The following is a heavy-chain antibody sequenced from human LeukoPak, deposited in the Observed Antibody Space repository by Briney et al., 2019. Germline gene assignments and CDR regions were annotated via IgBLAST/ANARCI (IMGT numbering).Heavy chain of an antibody. CDR2: INGPGDNP. D-gene: IGHD3-10*02. Sequence: GGFLRLSCAASGYTFSSHGITWVRQAPGKGLEWVSTINGPGDNPYYAETVKGRFTISRDNSKNTVYLQMNSLKAEDTAIYYCAKVTVCFGCYFDYWGQGALVTVSS. J-gene: IGHJ4*02. CDR1: GYTFSSHG. V-gene: IGHV3-23*01. CDR3: AKVTVCFGCYFDY.